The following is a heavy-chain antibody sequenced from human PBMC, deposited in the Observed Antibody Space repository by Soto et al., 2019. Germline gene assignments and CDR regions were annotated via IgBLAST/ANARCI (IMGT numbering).Heavy chain of an antibody. Sequence: QVQLVQSGDEVKKPGASVKVSCKASGYIFVNYGIAWVRQAPGQGLEWMGWISPYTGNTHSATQVQGRRTMTSDTYTHTAYMDLARLPPDDTAVYHCGMVVNYVPRTPHDVWGQGTTVTVSS. D-gene: IGHD3-16*01. V-gene: IGHV1-18*01. CDR2: ISPYTGNT. CDR1: GYIFVNYG. J-gene: IGHJ6*02. CDR3: GMVVNYVPRTPHDV.